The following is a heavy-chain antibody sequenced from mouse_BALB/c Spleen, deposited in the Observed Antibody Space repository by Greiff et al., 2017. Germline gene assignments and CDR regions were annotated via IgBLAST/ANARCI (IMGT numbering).Heavy chain of an antibody. V-gene: IGHV5-12-1*01. J-gene: IGHJ3*01. CDR1: GFAFSSYD. Sequence: EVKLVESGGGLVKPGGSLKLSCAASGFAFSSYDMSWVRQTPEKRLEWVAYISSGGGSTYYPDTVKGRFTISRDNAKNTLYLQMSSLKSEDTAMYYCANFPWFAYWGQGTLVTVSA. CDR2: ISSGGGST. CDR3: ANFPWFAY.